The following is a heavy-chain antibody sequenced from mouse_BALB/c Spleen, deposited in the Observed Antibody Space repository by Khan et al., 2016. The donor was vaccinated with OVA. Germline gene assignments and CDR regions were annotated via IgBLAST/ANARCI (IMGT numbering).Heavy chain of an antibody. V-gene: IGHV2-6-1*01. CDR2: IWSDGST. CDR3: DRQTYYHYHIMDY. J-gene: IGHJ4*01. D-gene: IGHD2-10*01. Sequence: QVQLKESGPGLVAPSQSLSITCTISGFSLTNYGVHWVRQPPGKGLEWLVVIWSDGSTTYNSAFISRLTVTKDNSKSQVFLEMNSLQTDDTAMYFCDRQTYYHYHIMDYWGQGTSGTVSS. CDR1: GFSLTNYG.